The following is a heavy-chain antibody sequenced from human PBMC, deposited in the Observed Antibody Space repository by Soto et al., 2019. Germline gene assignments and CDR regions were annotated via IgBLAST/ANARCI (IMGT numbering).Heavy chain of an antibody. CDR2: INAGNGNT. Sequence: DSVKVSCKASGYTFTSYAMHWVRQAPGQRLEWMGWINAGNGNTKYSQKFQGRVTITRDASASTAYMELSSLRSEDTAVYYCARDYMTTVTTFDYWGQGTLVTVSS. J-gene: IGHJ4*02. CDR1: GYTFTSYA. V-gene: IGHV1-3*01. D-gene: IGHD4-17*01. CDR3: ARDYMTTVTTFDY.